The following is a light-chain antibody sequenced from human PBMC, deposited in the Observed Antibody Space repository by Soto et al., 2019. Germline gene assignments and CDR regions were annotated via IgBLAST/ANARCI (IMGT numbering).Light chain of an antibody. CDR3: TSYTTSSTVA. CDR1: SSDVGAYNY. Sequence: QSALTQPASVSGSPGQSITISCTGTSSDVGAYNYVSWYQQHPGKAPKLLIYEVSNRPSGVSNLFSGSKSGNKASLTISGLQAVDEADYYCTSYTTSSTVAFGGGTKLTVL. V-gene: IGLV2-14*01. CDR2: EVS. J-gene: IGLJ2*01.